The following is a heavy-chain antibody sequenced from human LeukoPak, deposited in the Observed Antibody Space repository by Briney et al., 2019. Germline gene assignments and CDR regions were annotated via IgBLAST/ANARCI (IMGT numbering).Heavy chain of an antibody. V-gene: IGHV3-30-3*01. J-gene: IGHJ4*02. CDR2: ISYDGSNK. D-gene: IGHD1-26*01. CDR1: GFTFSSYA. CDR3: ARAPWSSSGVFDY. Sequence: PGGSLRLSCAASGFTFSSYAMHWVRQAPGKGLEWVAVISYDGSNKYYADSVKGRFTISRGNSKNTLYLQMNSLRAEDTAVYYCARAPWSSSGVFDYWGQGTLVTVSS.